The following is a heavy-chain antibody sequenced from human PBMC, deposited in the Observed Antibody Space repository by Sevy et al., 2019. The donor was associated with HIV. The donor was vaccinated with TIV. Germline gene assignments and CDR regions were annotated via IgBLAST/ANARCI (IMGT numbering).Heavy chain of an antibody. CDR3: SSTKGVFGEVITSYFFDY. V-gene: IGHV1-18*01. Sequence: ASVKVSCKASGYTFTSYGISWVRQAPGQGLEWMGWISAYSGNTNYARKLQGSLTMTTDTSTSTAYMELRSLRSDDTAMNYCSSTKGVFGEVITSYFFDYWGQGTLVTVSS. D-gene: IGHD3-3*01. CDR1: GYTFTSYG. CDR2: ISAYSGNT. J-gene: IGHJ4*02.